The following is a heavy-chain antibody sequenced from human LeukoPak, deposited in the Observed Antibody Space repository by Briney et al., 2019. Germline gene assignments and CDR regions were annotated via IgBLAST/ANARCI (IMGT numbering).Heavy chain of an antibody. V-gene: IGHV3-21*06. Sequence: GGSLRLSCAASGFTLSSYSMNWVHQAPGKGLEWVSSISSSSIYIYYADSVKGRFTISRDNAKNSLYLQMSSLRAEDTAMYYCAREEGGKLGIDYYFDYWGQGTLVTVSS. CDR1: GFTLSSYS. J-gene: IGHJ4*02. D-gene: IGHD7-27*01. CDR2: ISSSSIYI. CDR3: AREEGGKLGIDYYFDY.